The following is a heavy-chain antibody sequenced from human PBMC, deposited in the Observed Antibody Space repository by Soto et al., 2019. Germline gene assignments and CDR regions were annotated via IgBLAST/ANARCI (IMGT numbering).Heavy chain of an antibody. D-gene: IGHD2-15*01. Sequence: EVQLLESGGGLVQPGGSLRLSCAASGFTFSSYAMSWVRQAPGKGLEWVSAISGSGGSTYYADSVKGRFTISRDNSKNTLQLQMNSLRAYDKAVHDSARHYCSGGSGYASYVQLCVQGTLVT. CDR2: ISGSGGST. J-gene: IGHJ1*01. CDR3: ARHYCSGGSGYASYVQL. CDR1: GFTFSSYA. V-gene: IGHV3-23*01.